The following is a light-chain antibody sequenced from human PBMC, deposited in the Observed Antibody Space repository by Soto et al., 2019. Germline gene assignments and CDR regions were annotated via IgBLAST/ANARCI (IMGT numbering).Light chain of an antibody. Sequence: ELVLTQSPAPLSLSPGERTTVSCRASQRVSSHLAWYQQNRGQAPRLLIYDASSRASGIPARVRGSGSATDFTLTLSSLEPEEFAVYYCQQGCNWPFTFGQGTRLESK. CDR2: DAS. CDR3: QQGCNWPFT. J-gene: IGKJ5*01. V-gene: IGKV3-11*01. CDR1: QRVSSH.